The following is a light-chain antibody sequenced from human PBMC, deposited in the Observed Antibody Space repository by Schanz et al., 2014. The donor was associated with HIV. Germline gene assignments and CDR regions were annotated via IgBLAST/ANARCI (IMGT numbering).Light chain of an antibody. CDR3: QQCVTYPYT. CDR1: QTIDNW. J-gene: IGKJ2*01. CDR2: QAS. V-gene: IGKV1-5*03. Sequence: DIQMTQSPSTLSASIGDRVTITCRASQTIDNWLAWYQQKPGRAPKLLIYQASTLETGVPSRFSGSGSGTSFTLTITSLQPDDFATYYCQQCVTYPYTFGQGTKLDIK.